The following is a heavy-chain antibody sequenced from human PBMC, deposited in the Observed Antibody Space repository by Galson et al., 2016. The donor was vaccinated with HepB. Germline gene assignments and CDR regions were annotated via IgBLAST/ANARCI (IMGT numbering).Heavy chain of an antibody. V-gene: IGHV3-23*01. D-gene: IGHD4-17*01. Sequence: SLRLSCAVSGFTFSSHSMSWVRQSPGEGLEWVSSISGRGGSTNYADSVKGRFTISRDNSKNTLYLQMNSLGAEDTAVYYCAKEATTVTFQYWGQGTLVTVSS. CDR2: ISGRGGST. CDR1: GFTFSSHS. J-gene: IGHJ4*02. CDR3: AKEATTVTFQY.